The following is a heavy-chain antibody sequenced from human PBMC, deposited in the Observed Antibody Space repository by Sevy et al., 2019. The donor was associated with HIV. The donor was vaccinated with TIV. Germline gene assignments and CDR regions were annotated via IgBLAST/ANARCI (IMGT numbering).Heavy chain of an antibody. V-gene: IGHV1-24*01. J-gene: IGHJ3*02. CDR3: ATSPDYYDSSHDAFDI. CDR2: FDPEDGET. CDR1: GYTLTELS. Sequence: ASVNVSCKVSGYTLTELSIHWVRQAPGKGLEWMGGFDPEDGETIYSQKFQGRVTMTEDTSTDTAYMELSSLRSEDTAVYYCATSPDYYDSSHDAFDIWGQGTMVTVSS. D-gene: IGHD3-22*01.